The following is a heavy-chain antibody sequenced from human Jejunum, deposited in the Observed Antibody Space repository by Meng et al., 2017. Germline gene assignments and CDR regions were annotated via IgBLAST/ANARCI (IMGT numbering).Heavy chain of an antibody. Sequence: GESLKISCEASGLTFSSYAMSWVRQAPGKGLEWVSAISGGGDPTYYADSVKGRFTISRDNSKNTLYLQMNSLRGEDTAVYYCAKDNSYSSSWYFSYWGQGSLVPSPQ. CDR3: AKDNSYSSSWYFSY. V-gene: IGHV3-23*01. D-gene: IGHD6-13*01. CDR1: GLTFSSYA. J-gene: IGHJ4*02. CDR2: ISGGGDPT.